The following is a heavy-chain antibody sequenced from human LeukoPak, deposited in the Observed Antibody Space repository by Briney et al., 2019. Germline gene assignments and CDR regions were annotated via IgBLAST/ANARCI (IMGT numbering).Heavy chain of an antibody. CDR1: GGSISSYH. V-gene: IGHV4-4*07. J-gene: IGHJ5*02. CDR3: ARSGSSDYYFYWFDP. Sequence: SETLSLICTVSGGSISSYHWSWIRQPAGKGLEWIGRFYSSGSTNYNPSLKSRVTMSVDTSKNQFSLKLSSVTAADTAVYYCARSGSSDYYFYWFDPWGQGTLVTVSS. CDR2: FYSSGST. D-gene: IGHD3-22*01.